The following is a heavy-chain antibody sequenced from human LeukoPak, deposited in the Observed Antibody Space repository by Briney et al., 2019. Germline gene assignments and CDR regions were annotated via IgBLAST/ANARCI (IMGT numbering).Heavy chain of an antibody. CDR1: GFTFSNSG. J-gene: IGHJ5*02. Sequence: GGSLRLSCVVSGFTFSNSGMSWVRQAPGKGLEWVSGLSGSGSNTYYADSVRGRLTISRDNSRNTLYLQLDSLRADDTAVYYCAKGLNWFDPWGQGTPVIVSS. CDR2: LSGSGSNT. V-gene: IGHV3-23*01. D-gene: IGHD2-8*01. CDR3: AKGLNWFDP.